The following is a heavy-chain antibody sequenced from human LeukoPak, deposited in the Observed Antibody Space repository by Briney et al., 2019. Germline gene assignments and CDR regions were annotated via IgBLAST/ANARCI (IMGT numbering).Heavy chain of an antibody. J-gene: IGHJ3*02. V-gene: IGHV4-61*08. CDR1: GGSISSAGYY. CDR2: IYYSGST. D-gene: IGHD1-26*01. Sequence: PSQTLSLTCTVSGGSISSAGYYWSWIRQPPGKGLEWIGYIYYSGSTNYNPSLKSRVTISVDTSKNQFSLKLSSVTAADTAVYYCAREGGSYYLDAFDIWGQGTMVTVSS. CDR3: AREGGSYYLDAFDI.